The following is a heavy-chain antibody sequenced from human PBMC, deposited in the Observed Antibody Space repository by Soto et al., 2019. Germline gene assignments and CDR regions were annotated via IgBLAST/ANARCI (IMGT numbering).Heavy chain of an antibody. V-gene: IGHV3-23*01. D-gene: IGHD6-13*01. CDR3: AKLLGYSSSWYPGAFDI. Sequence: PGGSLRLSCAASGFTFSSYAMSWVRQAPGKGLEWVSAISGSGGSTYYAESVKGRFTISRDNSKNTLYLQMNSLRAEDTAVYYCAKLLGYSSSWYPGAFDIWGQGTMVTVSS. J-gene: IGHJ3*02. CDR2: ISGSGGST. CDR1: GFTFSSYA.